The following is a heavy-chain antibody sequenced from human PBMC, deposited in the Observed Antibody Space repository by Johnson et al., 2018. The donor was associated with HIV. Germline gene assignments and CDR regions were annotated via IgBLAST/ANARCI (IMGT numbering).Heavy chain of an antibody. D-gene: IGHD1-26*01. V-gene: IGHV3-30*03. J-gene: IGHJ3*02. Sequence: QVQLVESGGGLVKPGGSLRLSCAASGFTFRTYGMHWVRQAPGKGLEWVAGISFDGGKKYYADSVGGLFTISRDNSNSTLFLQMNSLRPEDTAMYYCTTDPYGGRRDAFEIWGQGTMVTVSS. CDR2: ISFDGGKK. CDR1: GFTFRTYG. CDR3: TTDPYGGRRDAFEI.